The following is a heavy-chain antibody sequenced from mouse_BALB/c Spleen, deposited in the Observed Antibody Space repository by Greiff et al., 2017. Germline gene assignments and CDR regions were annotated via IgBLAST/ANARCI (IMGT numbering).Heavy chain of an antibody. CDR2: IWGDGST. CDR1: GFSLTGYG. J-gene: IGHJ4*01. V-gene: IGHV2-6-7*01. Sequence: VKLMESGPGLVAPSQSLSITCTVSGFSLTGYGVNWVRQPPGKGLEWLGMIWGDGSTDYNSALKSRLSISKDNSKSQVFFKMNSLQANDTAIYYCARKDYYGMDYWGQGTSVTVSS. CDR3: ARKDYYGMDY.